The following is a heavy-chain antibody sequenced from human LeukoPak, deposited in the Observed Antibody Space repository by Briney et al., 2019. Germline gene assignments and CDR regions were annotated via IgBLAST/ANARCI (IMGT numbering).Heavy chain of an antibody. CDR3: ARLRWQLVGPYFDY. Sequence: PSETLSLTCSFSGDSISTYYWSWSRQCPGKGLECIGHIYSSGNTDYNSSLKSRVTISVDTPKSQFSLRLSSVTATDTAVYYCARLRWQLVGPYFDYWGQGILVTVSS. D-gene: IGHD1-26*01. CDR1: GDSISTYY. J-gene: IGHJ4*02. V-gene: IGHV4-59*01. CDR2: IYSSGNT.